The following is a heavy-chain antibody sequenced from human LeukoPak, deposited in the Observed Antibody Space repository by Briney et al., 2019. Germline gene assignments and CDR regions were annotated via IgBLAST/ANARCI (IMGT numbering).Heavy chain of an antibody. V-gene: IGHV3-43*01. CDR3: VKDENDYDGFYFDY. D-gene: IGHD4-23*01. CDR1: GFTFSSYS. Sequence: PGGSLRLSCAASGFTFSSYSMNWVGQAPGKGLEWVSLITWDGVGTYYADSVKGRFTISRDNSKSSLYLQMNSLRTEDTALYYCVKDENDYDGFYFDYWGQGSLVTVSS. J-gene: IGHJ4*02. CDR2: ITWDGVGT.